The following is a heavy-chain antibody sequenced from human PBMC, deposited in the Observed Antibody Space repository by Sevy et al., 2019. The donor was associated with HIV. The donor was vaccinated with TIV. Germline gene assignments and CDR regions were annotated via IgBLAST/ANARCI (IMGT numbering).Heavy chain of an antibody. V-gene: IGHV1-69*13. D-gene: IGHD2-2*01. J-gene: IGHJ4*02. CDR2: IIPIFGTT. Sequence: ASVKVSCKASGGTFSNYALSWARQAPGQGLEWMGGIIPIFGTTNFAQTFQGRDTITADEFTSTAYMELSSLRSADTAVYYCARTPILVIPGATDLYFDNWGQGTLVTVSS. CDR3: ARTPILVIPGATDLYFDN. CDR1: GGTFSNYA.